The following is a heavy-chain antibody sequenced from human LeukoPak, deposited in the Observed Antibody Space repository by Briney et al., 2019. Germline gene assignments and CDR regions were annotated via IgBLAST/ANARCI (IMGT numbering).Heavy chain of an antibody. J-gene: IGHJ4*02. CDR1: GYTFTGYY. CDR3: AREVGMTAFDY. CDR2: INPNSGGT. D-gene: IGHD2-21*01. Sequence: ASVKVSCKASGYTFTGYYMHWVRQAPGQGVEWMGWINPNSGGTNYAQKFQGRVTMTRDTSISTAYMELSRLRSDDTAVYYGAREVGMTAFDYWGQGTLVTVSS. V-gene: IGHV1-2*02.